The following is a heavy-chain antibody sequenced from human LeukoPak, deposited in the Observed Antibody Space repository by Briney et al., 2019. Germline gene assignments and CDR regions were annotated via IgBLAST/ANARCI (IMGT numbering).Heavy chain of an antibody. CDR3: ARVAPNYYYYYGMDV. CDR1: GFTFSSYW. CDR2: IKQDGSEK. Sequence: GGSLRHSCAASGFTFSSYWMSWVRQAPGKGLEWVANIKQDGSEKYYVDSVKGRFTISRDNAKNSLYLQMNSLRAEDTAVYYCARVAPNYYYYYGMDVWGQGTTVTVSS. J-gene: IGHJ6*02. V-gene: IGHV3-7*03.